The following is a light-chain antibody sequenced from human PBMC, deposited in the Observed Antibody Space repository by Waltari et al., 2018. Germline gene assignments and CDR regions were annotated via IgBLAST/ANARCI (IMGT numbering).Light chain of an antibody. Sequence: DIQLTQYPSSLSASVGDRVTITCRSSQSITSYLNWYQQKPGKAPKLLIYNASKLQSGIPSRFSGSGSGTDFTLTISSLQPEDFATYYCQQSFRTPWTFGLGTKVEIK. CDR1: QSITSY. V-gene: IGKV1-39*01. J-gene: IGKJ1*01. CDR3: QQSFRTPWT. CDR2: NAS.